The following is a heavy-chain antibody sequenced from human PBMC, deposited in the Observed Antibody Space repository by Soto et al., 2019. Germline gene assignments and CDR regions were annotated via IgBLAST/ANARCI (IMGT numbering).Heavy chain of an antibody. D-gene: IGHD1-20*01. Sequence: GGSLRLSCAASGFTFSSYGMHWVRQAPGKGLEWVAVISYDGSNKYYADSVKGRFTISRDNSKNTLYLQMNSLRAEDTAVYYCARGNSYPLGIPLEYYYYYMDVWGKGTTVTVSS. J-gene: IGHJ6*03. CDR3: ARGNSYPLGIPLEYYYYYMDV. CDR2: ISYDGSNK. CDR1: GFTFSSYG. V-gene: IGHV3-30*03.